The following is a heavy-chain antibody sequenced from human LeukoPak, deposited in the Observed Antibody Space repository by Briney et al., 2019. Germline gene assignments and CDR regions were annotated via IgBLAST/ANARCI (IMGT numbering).Heavy chain of an antibody. CDR1: GYTFTSYA. J-gene: IGHJ4*02. CDR2: INTNTGNP. Sequence: AASVKVSCKASGYTFTSYAMNWVRQAPGQGLEWMGWINTNTGNPTYTQGFTGRFVFSLDTSVSTAYLQISSLKAEDTAVYYCARVQYSSGFDYWGQGTLVTVSS. D-gene: IGHD6-19*01. V-gene: IGHV7-4-1*02. CDR3: ARVQYSSGFDY.